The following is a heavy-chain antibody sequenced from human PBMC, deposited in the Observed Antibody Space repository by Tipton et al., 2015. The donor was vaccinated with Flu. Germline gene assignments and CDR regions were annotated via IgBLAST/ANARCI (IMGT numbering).Heavy chain of an antibody. V-gene: IGHV4-61*02. D-gene: IGHD2-15*01. CDR1: GDSISTGSHY. CDR2: IYTSGST. J-gene: IGHJ4*02. Sequence: TLSLTCNVSGDSISTGSHYWNWIRQPAGKGLEWIGRIYTSGSTSYNPSLKSRVTISIDTSKNQFSLNLNSVTPADTAVYYCASGRIPLRVEFDYWGQGTLVTVSS. CDR3: ASGRIPLRVEFDY.